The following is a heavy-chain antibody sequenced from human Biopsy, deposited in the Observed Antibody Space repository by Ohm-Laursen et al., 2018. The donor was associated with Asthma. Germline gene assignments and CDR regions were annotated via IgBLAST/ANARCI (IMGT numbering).Heavy chain of an antibody. D-gene: IGHD3-22*01. J-gene: IGHJ4*02. Sequence: TLSLTCTVSYGSITSGGYYWTWIRQHPGKGLEWIGFTYYSGSTYYNPSLKSRVSISIDPSKNQFSLKLSSVTAADTAVYYCARAQDYYDSRGYYRSFDYWGQGTLVTVSS. CDR2: TYYSGST. CDR3: ARAQDYYDSRGYYRSFDY. CDR1: YGSITSGGYY. V-gene: IGHV4-31*03.